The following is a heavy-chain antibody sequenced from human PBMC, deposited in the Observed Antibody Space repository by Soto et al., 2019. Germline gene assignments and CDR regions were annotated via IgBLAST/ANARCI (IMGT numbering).Heavy chain of an antibody. CDR2: IYYSGST. V-gene: IGHV4-59*01. CDR3: ASDRSSGWDQGYGMDV. CDR1: GGSISTYY. J-gene: IGHJ6*02. D-gene: IGHD6-19*01. Sequence: PSETLSLTCTVYGGSISTYYWSWIRQPPVNGLEWIGYIYYSGSTSYNPSLKSRVTISVDTSKNQFSLKLRSVTAADTAVYYCASDRSSGWDQGYGMDVWGQGTTVTVSS.